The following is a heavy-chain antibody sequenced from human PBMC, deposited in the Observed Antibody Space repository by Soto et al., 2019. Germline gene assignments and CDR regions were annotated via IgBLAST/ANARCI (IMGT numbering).Heavy chain of an antibody. V-gene: IGHV4-4*02. CDR3: ARVGDSALTGTFDV. Sequence: QVQLQESGPGLVKPSGTLSLTCAVSGGSITSNNWWSWVRQPPGKGLEWIGEIYHSRSTNYNPSLKSRVIMSVDKSKNQFSLNLYSVTAADTALYYCARVGDSALTGTFDVWGRGTMVTVSS. D-gene: IGHD4-17*01. J-gene: IGHJ3*01. CDR1: GGSITSNNW. CDR2: IYHSRST.